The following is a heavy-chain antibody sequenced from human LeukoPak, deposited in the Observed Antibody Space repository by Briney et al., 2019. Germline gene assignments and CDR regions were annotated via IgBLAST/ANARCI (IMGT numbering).Heavy chain of an antibody. CDR2: MNPNSGNT. Sequence: ASVEVSCKASGYTFTSYDINWVRQATGQGLEWMGWMNPNSGNTGYAQKFQGRVTMTRNTSIGTAYMELSSLRSEDTAVYYCASGARGGGSGRLEYYFDYWGQGTLVTVSS. J-gene: IGHJ4*02. CDR1: GYTFTSYD. V-gene: IGHV1-8*01. D-gene: IGHD6-19*01. CDR3: ASGARGGGSGRLEYYFDY.